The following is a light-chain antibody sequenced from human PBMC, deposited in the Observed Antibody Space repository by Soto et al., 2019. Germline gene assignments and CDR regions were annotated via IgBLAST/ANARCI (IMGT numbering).Light chain of an antibody. J-gene: IGKJ1*01. CDR2: LAS. V-gene: IGKV1-39*01. Sequence: DVQMTQSPSTLSASVGDRVTITCRASQTISSYLAWYQQRPGKAPKLLIYLASSLSSGVPSKFSGSGSGTDFTLTISVLQPEDSATYYCQQTYKTPLTFGQGTKVDIK. CDR3: QQTYKTPLT. CDR1: QTISSY.